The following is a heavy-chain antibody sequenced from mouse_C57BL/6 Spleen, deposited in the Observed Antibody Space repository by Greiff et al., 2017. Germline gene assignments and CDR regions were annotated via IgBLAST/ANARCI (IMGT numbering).Heavy chain of an antibody. V-gene: IGHV1-15*01. J-gene: IGHJ1*03. CDR1: GYTFTDYE. CDR3: TRGRYWYFDV. CDR2: IDPETGGT. Sequence: VQLQQSGAELVRPGASVTLSCKASGYTFTDYEMHWVKQTPVHGLEWIGAIDPETGGTAYNQKFKGKAILTADKSSSTSYMGRRSLASEDSAVYYCTRGRYWYFDVWGTGTTVTVSA.